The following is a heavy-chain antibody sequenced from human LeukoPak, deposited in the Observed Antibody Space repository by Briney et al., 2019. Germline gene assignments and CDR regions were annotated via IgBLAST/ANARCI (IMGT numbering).Heavy chain of an antibody. Sequence: KPSETLSLTCTVSGGSISSGSYYWSWIRQPAGKGLEWIGRIYTSGSTNYNPSLKSRVTISVDTSKNQFSLKLSSVTAADTAVYYCAREGNHCSSTSCRYYYYYYMDVWGKGTTVTVSS. CDR2: IYTSGST. CDR3: AREGNHCSSTSCRYYYYYYMDV. D-gene: IGHD2-2*01. J-gene: IGHJ6*03. CDR1: GGSISSGSYY. V-gene: IGHV4-61*02.